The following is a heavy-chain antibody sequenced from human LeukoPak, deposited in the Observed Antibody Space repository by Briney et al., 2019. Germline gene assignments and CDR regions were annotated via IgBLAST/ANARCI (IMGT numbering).Heavy chain of an antibody. V-gene: IGHV1-18*01. CDR1: GYTFTSYG. D-gene: IGHD3-16*01. CDR2: ISAYNGNT. Sequence: ASVKVSCKASGYTFTSYGISCVRQAPGQGLEWMGWISAYNGNTNYAQKLQGRVSMTTDTSTSTAYMELRSLRSDDTAVYYCARDRSSPRGSWFDPWGQGTLVTVSS. J-gene: IGHJ5*02. CDR3: ARDRSSPRGSWFDP.